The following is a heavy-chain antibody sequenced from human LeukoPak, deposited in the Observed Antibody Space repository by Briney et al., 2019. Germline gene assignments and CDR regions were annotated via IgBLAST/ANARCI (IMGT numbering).Heavy chain of an antibody. CDR1: GGSISSGGYS. CDR3: ARVLGEKYYDFWSGPLDY. D-gene: IGHD3-3*01. Sequence: SQTLSLTCAVSGGSISSGGYSWSWIRQPPGKGLEWIGYIYHSGSTHYNPSLKSRVTISVDRSKNQFSLKLSSVTAADTAVYYCARVLGEKYYDFWSGPLDYWGQGTLVTVSS. CDR2: IYHSGST. V-gene: IGHV4-30-2*01. J-gene: IGHJ4*02.